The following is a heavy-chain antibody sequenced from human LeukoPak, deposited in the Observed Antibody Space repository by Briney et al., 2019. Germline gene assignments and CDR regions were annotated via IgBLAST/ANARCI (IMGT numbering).Heavy chain of an antibody. CDR2: IYYSGST. D-gene: IGHD3-22*01. CDR3: AREVPTVRDYDSSGYNAFDI. Sequence: KTSETLSLTCTVSGGSISSYYWSWIRQPPGKGLEWIGNIYYSGSTNYNPSLKSRVTISVDTSKNQFSLKLSSVTAADTAVYYCAREVPTVRDYDSSGYNAFDIWGQGTMVTVSS. CDR1: GGSISSYY. J-gene: IGHJ3*02. V-gene: IGHV4-59*12.